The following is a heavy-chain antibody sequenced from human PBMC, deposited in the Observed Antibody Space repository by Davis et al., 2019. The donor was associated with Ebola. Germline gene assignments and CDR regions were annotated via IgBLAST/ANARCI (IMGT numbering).Heavy chain of an antibody. CDR3: ARDLEVDTAMVTSVRFDY. Sequence: AASVKVSCKASGYTFTSYGISWVRQAPGQRLASFFWISAYNGNTNYAQKLQGRVTMTTDTSTSTAYMELRSLRSDDTAVYYCARDLEVDTAMVTSVRFDYWGQGTLVTVSS. J-gene: IGHJ4*02. D-gene: IGHD5-18*01. V-gene: IGHV1-18*04. CDR2: ISAYNGNT. CDR1: GYTFTSYG.